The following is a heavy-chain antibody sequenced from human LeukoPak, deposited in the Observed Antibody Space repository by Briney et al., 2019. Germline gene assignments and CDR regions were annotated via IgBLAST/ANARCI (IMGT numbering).Heavy chain of an antibody. Sequence: SETLSLTCAVYGGSLNGHYWSWIRQPPGKGLEWIGEGSESGGTKFNPSLKSRVTISADTSKNQFSLKLSSVTAADTAVYYCATEGYCSGGSCYSEAFDIWGQGTMVTVSS. CDR2: GSESGGT. CDR3: ATEGYCSGGSCYSEAFDI. D-gene: IGHD2-15*01. CDR1: GGSLNGHY. V-gene: IGHV4-34*01. J-gene: IGHJ3*02.